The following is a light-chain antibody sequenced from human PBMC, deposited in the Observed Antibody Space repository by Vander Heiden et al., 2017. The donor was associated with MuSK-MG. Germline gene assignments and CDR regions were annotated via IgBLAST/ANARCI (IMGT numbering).Light chain of an antibody. CDR2: EVS. CDR1: SSDVGGYNY. CDR3: SSYAGRNNFV. J-gene: IGLJ1*01. V-gene: IGLV2-8*01. Sequence: QSALTQPPSASGSPGQSVTISCTGTSSDVGGYNYVPWYQQHPGKAPKLMIYEVSKRPSGVPDRFSGSKSGNTASLTVSGLQAEDEADYYCSSYAGRNNFVFGTGTKVTVL.